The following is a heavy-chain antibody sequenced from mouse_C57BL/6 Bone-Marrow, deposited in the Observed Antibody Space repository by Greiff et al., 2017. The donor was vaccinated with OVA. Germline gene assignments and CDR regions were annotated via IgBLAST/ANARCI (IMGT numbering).Heavy chain of an antibody. V-gene: IGHV2-2*01. CDR1: GFSLTSYG. Sequence: VKLMESGPGLVQPSQSLSITCTVSGFSLTSYGVHWVRQSPGKGLEWLGVIWSGGSPDYNAAFISRLSISKDNSNSQVSFTMNCLQAYDTAIYYCASKDDYYGRRDYYAMDYWGQGTSVPVSS. J-gene: IGHJ4*01. CDR3: ASKDDYYGRRDYYAMDY. CDR2: IWSGGSP. D-gene: IGHD1-1*01.